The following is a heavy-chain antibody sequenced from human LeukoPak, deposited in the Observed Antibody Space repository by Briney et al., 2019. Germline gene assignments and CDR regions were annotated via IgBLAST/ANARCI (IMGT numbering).Heavy chain of an antibody. J-gene: IGHJ4*02. Sequence: GASVKVSCRVSGYRLADVYIHWVRQAPGPGLEWMGGLHPGHGEKLYAQKFQGRVSMTEDTSTDTAFMELSSLRSEDTAIYYCATYYGGDTAFDYWGQGTLVTVSS. CDR2: LHPGHGEK. D-gene: IGHD3-22*01. V-gene: IGHV1-24*01. CDR3: ATYYGGDTAFDY. CDR1: GYRLADVY.